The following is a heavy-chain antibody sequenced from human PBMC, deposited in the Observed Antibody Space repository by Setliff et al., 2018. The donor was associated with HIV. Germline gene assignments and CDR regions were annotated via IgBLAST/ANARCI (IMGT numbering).Heavy chain of an antibody. V-gene: IGHV4-59*08. CDR3: ANSRYGVYPYYYYYMDV. J-gene: IGHJ6*03. D-gene: IGHD4-17*01. CDR2: IYYSRNT. Sequence: PSETLSLTCTVSAFSISSYYWSLIRQPPGKGLECIEYIYYSRNTNCSPSLKSRVTISIHTSKNQFSLKLSSVTAADTAVYYCANSRYGVYPYYYYYMDVWGKGTTVTVSS. CDR1: AFSISSYY.